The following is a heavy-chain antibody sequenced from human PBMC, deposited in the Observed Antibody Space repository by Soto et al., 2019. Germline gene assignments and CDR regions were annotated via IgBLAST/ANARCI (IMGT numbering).Heavy chain of an antibody. V-gene: IGHV4-30-4*08. Sequence: LSLTCSVSCCSISGDYYWIWILQSPEKGLEWIGYIYYSGSSYSNPALQSRLSMSLDTSKNQFSLKLRSVTAADTAVYYCARGGARWHGYFECLGQGALVIVSS. D-gene: IGHD3-16*01. CDR2: IYYSGSS. J-gene: IGHJ4*02. CDR1: CCSISGDYY. CDR3: ARGGARWHGYFEC.